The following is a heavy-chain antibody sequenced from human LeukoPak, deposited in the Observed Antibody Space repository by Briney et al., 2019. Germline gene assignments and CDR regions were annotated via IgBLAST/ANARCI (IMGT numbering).Heavy chain of an antibody. J-gene: IGHJ4*02. Sequence: PGGSLRLSCAASGFTFSRYAMSWVRQAPGKGLEWVSAISGSGGSTYYADSVKGRFTISRDNSKNTLYLQMNSLRAEDTAVYYCAKLSGDVFNFRGHYYFDYWGQGTLVTVSS. V-gene: IGHV3-23*01. CDR2: ISGSGGST. CDR1: GFTFSRYA. CDR3: AKLSGDVFNFRGHYYFDY. D-gene: IGHD5-24*01.